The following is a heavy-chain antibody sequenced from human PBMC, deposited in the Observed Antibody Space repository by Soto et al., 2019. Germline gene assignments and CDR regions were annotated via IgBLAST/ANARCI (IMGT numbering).Heavy chain of an antibody. J-gene: IGHJ6*02. Sequence: QVQLVESGGGVVQPGRSLRLSCAASGFTFSTYGMHWVRQAPGKGLEWVAVIWFDGSNKYYADSVKGRFTISRDNSNNTLFLQMNSLRAEDTAVYYCAKDQLGGWDYYYYYYGMDVGGQGTTVTVSS. CDR1: GFTFSTYG. CDR2: IWFDGSNK. V-gene: IGHV3-33*06. D-gene: IGHD6-19*01. CDR3: AKDQLGGWDYYYYYYGMDV.